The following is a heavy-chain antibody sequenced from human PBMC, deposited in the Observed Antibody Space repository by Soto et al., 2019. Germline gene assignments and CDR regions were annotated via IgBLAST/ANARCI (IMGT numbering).Heavy chain of an antibody. V-gene: IGHV1-18*01. D-gene: IGHD3-22*01. CDR2: ISTYNGNT. CDR3: ARERDDSSWPSDEYLQQ. J-gene: IGHJ1*01. Sequence: GASVKVSCKASGYSFTDYVMHWVRQAPGQGFEWMGWISTYNGNTNYAQKLQGRVTMTTDTSTPTAYMELRSLRSDDTEVSYCARERDDSSWPSDEYLQQWGQGTMVSVS. CDR1: GYSFTDYV.